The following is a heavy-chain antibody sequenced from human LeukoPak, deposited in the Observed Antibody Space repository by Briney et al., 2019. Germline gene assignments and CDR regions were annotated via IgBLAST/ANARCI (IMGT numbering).Heavy chain of an antibody. CDR2: IWSDGNNK. J-gene: IGHJ4*02. V-gene: IGHV3-33*01. D-gene: IGHD3-22*01. CDR3: ARDGLTDSSGYTVIDN. Sequence: GGSLRLSCAASGFTFSSYGMYWVRQAPGKGLGWVAVIWSDGNNKYYSDSVKGRFTISRDNSHNTLYLQMNSLRAEDTAVYYCARDGLTDSSGYTVIDNWGQGTLVTVSS. CDR1: GFTFSSYG.